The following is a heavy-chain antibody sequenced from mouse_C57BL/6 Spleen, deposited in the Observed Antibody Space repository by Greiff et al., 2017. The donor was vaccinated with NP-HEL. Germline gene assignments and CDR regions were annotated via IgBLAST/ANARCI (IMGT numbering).Heavy chain of an antibody. V-gene: IGHV1-76*01. Sequence: VQLQQSGAELVRPGASVKLSCKASGYTFTDYYINWVKQRPGQGLEWIARIYPGSGNTYYNEKFKGKATLTAEKSSSTAYMQLSSLTSEDSAVYFCARGGNLPGARYFDVWGTGTTVTVSS. CDR2: IYPGSGNT. CDR1: GYTFTDYY. J-gene: IGHJ1*03. D-gene: IGHD1-1*02. CDR3: ARGGNLPGARYFDV.